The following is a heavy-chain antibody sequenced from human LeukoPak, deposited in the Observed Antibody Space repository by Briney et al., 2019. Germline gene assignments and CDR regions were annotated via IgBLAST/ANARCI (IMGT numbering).Heavy chain of an antibody. CDR2: ISTSST. CDR3: ARVGSSRERDY. Sequence: GGSLRLSCAASGFTFSSYSMNWVRQAPGKGLEWVSSISTSSTYYADSVKGRFTISRDNAKNSLYLQMNSLRDEDTAVYYCARVGSSRERDYWGQGTLVTVSS. V-gene: IGHV3-21*01. J-gene: IGHJ4*02. CDR1: GFTFSSYS. D-gene: IGHD2-15*01.